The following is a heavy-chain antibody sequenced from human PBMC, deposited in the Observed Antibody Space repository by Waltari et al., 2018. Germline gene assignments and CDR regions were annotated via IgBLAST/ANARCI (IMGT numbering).Heavy chain of an antibody. V-gene: IGHV3-23*01. D-gene: IGHD1-1*01. Sequence: EMHLLESGGSLAQPGESLRLSCAASGFTFSVYAMAWVRQAPGQGLEWVSTISNSDDTTYYAESVKGRFTISRDNSKSTLFLQMNSLRADDTAIYYCAKELERKPYYYYGWDVWGQGTTVTVSS. CDR2: ISNSDDTT. J-gene: IGHJ6*02. CDR3: AKELERKPYYYYGWDV. CDR1: GFTFSVYA.